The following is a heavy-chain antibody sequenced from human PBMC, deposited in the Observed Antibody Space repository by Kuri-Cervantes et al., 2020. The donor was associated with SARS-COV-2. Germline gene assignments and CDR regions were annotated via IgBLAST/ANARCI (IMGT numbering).Heavy chain of an antibody. CDR2: INNDGSST. Sequence: GGSLTLSCLASGFTFSSQWMFWVRQVPGKGLMWLSRINNDGSSTIYVDSVKGRFTTSRDNAKNSVFLQMNSLRPEDTGVYYCAMTGSYTSYGLGHWGQGTLVTVSS. CDR3: AMTGSYTSYGLGH. D-gene: IGHD5-18*01. CDR1: GFTFSSQW. J-gene: IGHJ4*02. V-gene: IGHV3-74*01.